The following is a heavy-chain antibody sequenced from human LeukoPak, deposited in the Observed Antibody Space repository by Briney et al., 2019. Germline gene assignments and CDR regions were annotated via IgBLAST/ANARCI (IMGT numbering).Heavy chain of an antibody. D-gene: IGHD6-13*01. V-gene: IGHV1-18*01. CDR2: ISAYNGNT. J-gene: IGHJ4*02. CDR1: GYTFTSYG. CDR3: AIIAAAGQGPFDY. Sequence: ASVKVSCKASGYTFTSYGISWVRQAPGQGLEWMGWISAYNGNTNYAQKFQGRVTITTDESTSTAYMELSSLRSEDTAVYYCAIIAAAGQGPFDYWGQGTLVTVSS.